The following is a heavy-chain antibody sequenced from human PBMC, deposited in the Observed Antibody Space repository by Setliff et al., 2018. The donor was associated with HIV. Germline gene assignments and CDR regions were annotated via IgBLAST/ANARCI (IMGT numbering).Heavy chain of an antibody. CDR3: ARHYYTDPFDY. CDR2: IYSSGTT. CDR1: GGSMSSYY. V-gene: IGHV4-4*08. J-gene: IGHJ4*02. Sequence: LSLTCTVSGGSMSSYYWSWIRQPPGKGLEWIGYIYSSGTTDYNPSLKSRVTMSVDTSNSHFSLKLASVTAADTAVYYCARHYYTDPFDYWGQGTLVTVSS. D-gene: IGHD3-22*01.